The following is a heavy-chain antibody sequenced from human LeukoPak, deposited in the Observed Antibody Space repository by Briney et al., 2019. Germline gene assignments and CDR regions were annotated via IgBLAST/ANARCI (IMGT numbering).Heavy chain of an antibody. CDR2: IRYDGSNK. CDR3: AKDQWLGAYYYYYYYMDV. J-gene: IGHJ6*03. Sequence: GGSLRLSCAASTFTFSSYAMHWVRQAPGKGLEWVAFIRYDGSNKYYADSVKGRFTISRDNSKNTLYLQMNSLRAEDTAVYYCAKDQWLGAYYYYYYYMDVWGKGTTVTISS. D-gene: IGHD6-19*01. CDR1: TFTFSSYA. V-gene: IGHV3-30*02.